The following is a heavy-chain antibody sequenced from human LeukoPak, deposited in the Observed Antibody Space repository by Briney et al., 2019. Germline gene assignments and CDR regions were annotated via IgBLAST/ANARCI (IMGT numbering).Heavy chain of an antibody. Sequence: PGGSLRLSCAASGFTFSSYAMSWVRQAPGKGLEWVSGISSSSYSTFYADSVRGRFTISRDNSKNTLYLQMNSLRAEDTAVYFCAKDLGALTLVVTTDYWGQGTLVTVSS. D-gene: IGHD2-15*01. CDR3: AKDLGALTLVVTTDY. V-gene: IGHV3-23*01. J-gene: IGHJ4*02. CDR2: ISSSSYST. CDR1: GFTFSSYA.